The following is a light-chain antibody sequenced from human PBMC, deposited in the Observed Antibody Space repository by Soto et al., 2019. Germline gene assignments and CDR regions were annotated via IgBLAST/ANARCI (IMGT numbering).Light chain of an antibody. Sequence: QPVLTQPPSASGTPGQRVTISCSGNTSNIGINYVYWYQQFPGTAPKLLIFRDNQRPSGVPDRFSGSKSGTSASLAISGLRSEDEADYYCAAWDDSLNGLFGGGTQLTVL. V-gene: IGLV1-47*01. CDR1: TSNIGINY. CDR3: AAWDDSLNGL. J-gene: IGLJ2*01. CDR2: RDN.